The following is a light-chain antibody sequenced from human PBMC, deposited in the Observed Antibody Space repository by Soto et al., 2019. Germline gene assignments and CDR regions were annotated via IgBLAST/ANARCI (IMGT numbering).Light chain of an antibody. Sequence: DIPMTQSPSSLSASVGDRVTITCRASQSISSYLNWYQQKPGKVPKLLIYAASSLQSGVPSRFSGSGSGTDFTLTISSLQPEDYAAYYCQQSYSAPWTFGQGTEVEIK. J-gene: IGKJ1*01. CDR1: QSISSY. CDR3: QQSYSAPWT. CDR2: AAS. V-gene: IGKV1-39*01.